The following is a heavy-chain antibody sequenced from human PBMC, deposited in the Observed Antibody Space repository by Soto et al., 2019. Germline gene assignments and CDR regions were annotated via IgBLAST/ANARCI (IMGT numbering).Heavy chain of an antibody. CDR3: ATAQNWGWAS. J-gene: IGHJ5*02. Sequence: QPGGSLRRSCAASGSTFSNIAMTWVRQAPGKGLEWVSSIGGSGGGITYADSMKGRFTISRDNSKNTLYLQINSLRAEDTAVYYCATAQNWGWASWGQGTLVTVSS. CDR2: IGGSGGGI. CDR1: GSTFSNIA. V-gene: IGHV3-23*01. D-gene: IGHD7-27*01.